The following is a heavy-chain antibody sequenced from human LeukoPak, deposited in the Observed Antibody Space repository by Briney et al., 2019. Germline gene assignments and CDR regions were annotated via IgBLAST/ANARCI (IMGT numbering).Heavy chain of an antibody. CDR1: GGSISSSNW. V-gene: IGHV4-4*02. CDR2: IYHSGST. D-gene: IGHD2-2*01. Sequence: SETLSLTCAVSGGSISSSNWWSWVRQPPGKGLEWIGEIYHSGSTNHNPSLKSRVTISVDKSKNQFSLKLSSVTAADTAVYYCARVGVPAAMRTWFDPWGQGTLVTVSS. J-gene: IGHJ5*02. CDR3: ARVGVPAAMRTWFDP.